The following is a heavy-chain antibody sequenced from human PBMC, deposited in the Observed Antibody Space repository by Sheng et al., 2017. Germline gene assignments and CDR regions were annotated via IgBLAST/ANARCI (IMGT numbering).Heavy chain of an antibody. Sequence: QVQLQQWGAGLLKPSETLSLTCAVYGGSFSGYYWSWIRQPPGKGLEWIGEINHSGSTNYNPSLKSRVTISVDTSKNQFSLKLSSVTAADTAVYYCARRSWGYSSGWYAYWGQGTLVTVSS. CDR3: ARRSWGYSSGWYAY. CDR2: INHSGST. J-gene: IGHJ4*02. V-gene: IGHV4-34*01. CDR1: GGSFSGYY. D-gene: IGHD6-19*01.